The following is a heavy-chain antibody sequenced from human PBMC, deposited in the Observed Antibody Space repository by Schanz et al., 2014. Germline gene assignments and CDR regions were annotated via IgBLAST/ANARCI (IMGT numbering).Heavy chain of an antibody. Sequence: VQLEQSGAEVKKPGSSMKVSCKASGGTFNSYTISWVRQARGQGLEWVGRFIPILDVGNYAQQFQGRVTFTADKSTSTAYMELSSLRYEDTALYYCARGTMPGTFDIWGQGTMVTVSS. CDR3: ARGTMPGTFDI. D-gene: IGHD2-2*01. J-gene: IGHJ3*02. V-gene: IGHV1-69*02. CDR1: GGTFNSYT. CDR2: FIPILDVG.